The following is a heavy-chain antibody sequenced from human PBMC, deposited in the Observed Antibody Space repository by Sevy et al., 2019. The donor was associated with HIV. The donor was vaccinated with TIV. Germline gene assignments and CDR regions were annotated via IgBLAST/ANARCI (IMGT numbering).Heavy chain of an antibody. CDR3: AKDPSTATPSW. CDR2: IKQDGSEK. Sequence: GGSLRLSCVGSGFSFSSYWMSWVRQAPGKGLEWVANIKQDGSEKDYVDSVKSRFTISRDNAKNSLYLQMNSLKAEDTAVYYCAKDPSTATPSWRGQGTLVTVSS. D-gene: IGHD4-17*01. CDR1: GFSFSSYW. V-gene: IGHV3-7*01. J-gene: IGHJ4*02.